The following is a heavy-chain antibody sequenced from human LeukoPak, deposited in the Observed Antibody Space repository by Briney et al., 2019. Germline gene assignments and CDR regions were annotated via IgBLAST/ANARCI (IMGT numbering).Heavy chain of an antibody. CDR1: GGSISSYY. CDR2: IHYSGST. CDR3: ASLDSSSWYFWFDP. V-gene: IGHV4-59*08. D-gene: IGHD6-13*01. Sequence: SETLSLTCTVSGGSISSYYWSWIRQPPGKGLEWIGYIHYSGSTDYNPSLKSRVTISVDTSKNQFSLKLSSVTAADTAVYYCASLDSSSWYFWFDPWGQGTLVTVSS. J-gene: IGHJ5*02.